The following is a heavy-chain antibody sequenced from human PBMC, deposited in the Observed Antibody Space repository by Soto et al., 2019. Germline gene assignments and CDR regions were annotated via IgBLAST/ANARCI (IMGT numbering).Heavy chain of an antibody. V-gene: IGHV1-69*13. CDR2: IIPIFGTA. Sequence: ASVKVSCKASGGTFSSYAISWVRQAPGQGLEWMGGIIPIFGTANYAQKFQDRVTITADESTSTAYMELSSLRSEDTAVYYCAHSTKLGHSSSYNWFDPWGQGTLVTVSS. J-gene: IGHJ5*02. CDR1: GGTFSSYA. D-gene: IGHD6-6*01. CDR3: AHSTKLGHSSSYNWFDP.